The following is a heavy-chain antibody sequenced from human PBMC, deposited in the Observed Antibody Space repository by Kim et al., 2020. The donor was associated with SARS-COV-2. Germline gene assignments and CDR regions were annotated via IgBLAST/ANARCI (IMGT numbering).Heavy chain of an antibody. D-gene: IGHD6-13*01. Sequence: YYADSVKGRFTIPRDNSTNTLYLQMNSLRAEDTAVYYCARDLIAAGGMDVWGQGTTVTVSS. J-gene: IGHJ6*02. CDR3: ARDLIAAGGMDV. V-gene: IGHV3-33*01.